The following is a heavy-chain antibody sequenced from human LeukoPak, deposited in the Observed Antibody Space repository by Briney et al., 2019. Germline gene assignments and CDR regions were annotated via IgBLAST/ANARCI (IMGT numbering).Heavy chain of an antibody. D-gene: IGHD2-2*02. CDR2: IYPGDSHT. V-gene: IGHV5-51*01. Sequence: GESLKISCKGSGYSFPNYWIGWVRQMPGKGLEWMGIIYPGDSHTRYSPSFQDQVTISVDKSISTAYLQWSSLKASDTAMYYCARGPYAYTSSATLGSYIWFDPCGQGSLVTVSS. CDR1: GYSFPNYW. CDR3: ARGPYAYTSSATLGSYIWFDP. J-gene: IGHJ5*02.